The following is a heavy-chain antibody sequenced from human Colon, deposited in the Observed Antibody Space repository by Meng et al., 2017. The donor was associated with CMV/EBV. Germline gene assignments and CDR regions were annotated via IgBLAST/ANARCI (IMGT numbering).Heavy chain of an antibody. Sequence: SGFSLSDYYMDWVRKATGKGLEWVGRIRVKDNRYTTEYAASVKDRFIISRDDSRNLLYLQMNGLRTEDTAVYYCARDLREGDAYFDSWGQGILVTVSS. D-gene: IGHD5-24*01. CDR3: ARDLREGDAYFDS. CDR2: IRVKDNRYTT. CDR1: GFSLSDYY. V-gene: IGHV3-72*01. J-gene: IGHJ4*02.